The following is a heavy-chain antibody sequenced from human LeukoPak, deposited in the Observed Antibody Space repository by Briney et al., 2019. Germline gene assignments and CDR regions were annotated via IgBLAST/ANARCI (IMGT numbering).Heavy chain of an antibody. CDR1: GYTLTELS. V-gene: IGHV1-24*01. CDR2: FDPEDGET. J-gene: IGHJ5*02. Sequence: ASVKVSCKVSGYTLTELSMHWVRQAPGKGLERMGGFDPEDGETIYAQKFQGRVTMTEDTSTDTAYMELSSLRSEDTAVYYCATHGYSYGYEGWFDPWGQGTLVTVSS. CDR3: ATHGYSYGYEGWFDP. D-gene: IGHD5-18*01.